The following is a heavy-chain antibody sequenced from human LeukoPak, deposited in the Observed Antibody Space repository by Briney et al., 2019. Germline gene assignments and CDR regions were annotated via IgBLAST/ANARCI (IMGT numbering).Heavy chain of an antibody. CDR3: ARESGDRPGLPGR. CDR2: LYSGGNR. Sequence: PGVSLRLSCAASGFTVSTNYMSWVRQAPGKGLEWVSTLYSGGNRYYADSVRGRFTISRDDFRNTLFLQMNNLRVEDTAVYYCARESGDRPGLPGRWGQGTLVTVSS. D-gene: IGHD1-26*01. CDR1: GFTVSTNY. J-gene: IGHJ4*02. V-gene: IGHV3-53*01.